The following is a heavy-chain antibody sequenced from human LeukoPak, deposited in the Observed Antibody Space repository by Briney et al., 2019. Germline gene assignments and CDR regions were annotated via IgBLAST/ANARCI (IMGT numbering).Heavy chain of an antibody. CDR3: ARGAAAGRSVFDY. Sequence: PGRSLRLSCAASGFTFSSYAMHWVREAPGRGLEWVAVISYDGSNKYYADSVKGRFTISRDNSKNTLYLQMNSLRAEDTAVYYCARGAAAGRSVFDYWGQETLVTVSS. J-gene: IGHJ4*02. V-gene: IGHV3-30*04. D-gene: IGHD6-13*01. CDR2: ISYDGSNK. CDR1: GFTFSSYA.